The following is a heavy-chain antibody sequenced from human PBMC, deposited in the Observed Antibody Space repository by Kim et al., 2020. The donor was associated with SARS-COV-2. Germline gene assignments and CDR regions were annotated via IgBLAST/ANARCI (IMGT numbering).Heavy chain of an antibody. CDR1: GGTFSSYA. CDR2: IIPIFGTA. CDR3: ARGGYGDYVLAFDI. V-gene: IGHV1-69*13. Sequence: SVKVSCKPSGGTFSSYAISWVRKAPGQGLEWMGGIIPIFGTANYAQRFQGRATITADESTSTAYMELSSRRSEDTAVYYCARGGYGDYVLAFDIWGQGTMVTVSS. D-gene: IGHD4-17*01. J-gene: IGHJ3*02.